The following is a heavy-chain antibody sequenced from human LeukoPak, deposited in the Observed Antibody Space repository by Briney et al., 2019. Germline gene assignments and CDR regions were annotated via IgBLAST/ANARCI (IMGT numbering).Heavy chain of an antibody. CDR2: IYWDDDK. CDR1: GFSLSTSGVG. V-gene: IGHV2-5*02. D-gene: IGHD3-16*01. CDR3: AHRRPSRGAFDI. J-gene: IGHJ3*02. Sequence: SGPTLVKPTQTLTLTCTFSGFSLSTSGVGVGWIRRPPGKALEWLALIYWDDDKRHSPSLKSRLTITKDTSKNQVVLTMTNMDPVDTATYYCAHRRPSRGAFDIWGQGTMVTVSS.